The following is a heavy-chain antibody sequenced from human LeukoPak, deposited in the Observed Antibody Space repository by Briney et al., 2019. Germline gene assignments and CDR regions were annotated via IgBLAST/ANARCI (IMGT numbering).Heavy chain of an antibody. V-gene: IGHV3-23*01. CDR2: ISGSGRKT. CDR1: GLSFSNYA. J-gene: IGHJ4*02. CDR3: AKDLGYDYVWGEGNLYDY. Sequence: PGGSLRLSCAGSGLSFSNYAMNWVRQAPGKGLEWVSVISGSGRKTDYADSVKGRFTISRDNSKNTMYLLMNSLRVEDTAEYYCAKDLGYDYVWGEGNLYDYWGQGILVTVSS. D-gene: IGHD3-16*01.